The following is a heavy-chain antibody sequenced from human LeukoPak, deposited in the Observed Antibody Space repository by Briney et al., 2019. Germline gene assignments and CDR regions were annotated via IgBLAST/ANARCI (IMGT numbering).Heavy chain of an antibody. D-gene: IGHD6-19*01. CDR3: AGDRSDSSGWTTALSSAYYYYMDV. CDR1: GGTFSSYA. J-gene: IGHJ6*03. Sequence: ASVKVSCKASGGTFSSYAISWVRQAPGQGLEWMGGIIPIFGTTNYAQKLQGRVTMTTDTSTSTAYMELRSLRSDDTAVYFCAGDRSDSSGWTTALSSAYYYYMDVWGKGTTVTISS. V-gene: IGHV1-69*05. CDR2: IIPIFGTT.